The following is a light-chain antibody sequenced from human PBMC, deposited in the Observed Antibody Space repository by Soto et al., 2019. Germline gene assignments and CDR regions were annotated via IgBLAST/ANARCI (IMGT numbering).Light chain of an antibody. J-gene: IGKJ2*01. CDR1: QDITTY. CDR3: QQYDTTQYT. CDR2: GAS. V-gene: IGKV1-33*01. Sequence: DIQMTQSPSSLSASVGDRVTITCQAIQDITTYLNWFQQKPGKAPKLLIYGASNLETGVPSRFSGRGSGTDFTFAISSLQPEDIATYYCQQYDTTQYTFGQGTKLEIK.